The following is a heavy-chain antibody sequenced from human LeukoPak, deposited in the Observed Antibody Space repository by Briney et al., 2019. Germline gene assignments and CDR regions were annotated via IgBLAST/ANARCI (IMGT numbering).Heavy chain of an antibody. J-gene: IGHJ4*02. CDR1: GFTFSSYA. V-gene: IGHV3-23*01. D-gene: IGHD4-17*01. CDR2: ISGSGGST. CDR3: AKGGNYGDLYRHYFDY. Sequence: PGGSLRLSCAASGFTFSSYAMSWVRQAPGKGLEWVSGISGSGGSTYYADSVKGRFTISRDNSKNTLYLQMNSLRAEDTAVYYCAKGGNYGDLYRHYFDYWGQGTLVTVSS.